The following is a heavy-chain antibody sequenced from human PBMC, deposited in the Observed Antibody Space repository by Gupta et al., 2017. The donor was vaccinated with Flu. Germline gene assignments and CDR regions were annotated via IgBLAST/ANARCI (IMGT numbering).Heavy chain of an antibody. Sequence: QVHLQESGPGLVKPSETLSLTCSVSTDPLSRYYWSWIRQSPGKGLEWLAYLDDNGRAKYNPSLNSRVTMSADKSTRRVSLRLNSVTAADTAVYFCARSGYAGGAMDVWGPGTTVTVSS. CDR1: TDPLSRYY. D-gene: IGHD1-1*01. CDR2: LDDNGRA. CDR3: ARSGYAGGAMDV. V-gene: IGHV4-59*01. J-gene: IGHJ6*02.